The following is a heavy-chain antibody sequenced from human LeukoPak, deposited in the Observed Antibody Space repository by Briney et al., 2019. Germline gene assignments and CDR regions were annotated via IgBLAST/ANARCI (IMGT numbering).Heavy chain of an antibody. V-gene: IGHV3-48*01. D-gene: IGHD2-15*01. CDR1: GFTFSSYS. J-gene: IGHJ5*02. CDR2: ISSSSSTI. CDR3: ASLVVAATPDWFDP. Sequence: GGPLRLSCAASGFTFSSYSMNWVRQAPGKGLEWVSYISSSSSTIYYADSVKGRFTISRDNAKNSLYLQMNSLRAEDTAVYYCASLVVAATPDWFDPWGQGTLVTVSS.